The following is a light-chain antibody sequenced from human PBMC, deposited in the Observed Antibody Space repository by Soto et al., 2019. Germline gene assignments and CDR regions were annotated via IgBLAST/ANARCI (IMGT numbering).Light chain of an antibody. Sequence: EILLTQSPVTLSLSPGERATLSRRASQNVRGYLAWYQQKPGQAPRLLSYDASNRATGIPARFSGSGSGTDFTLTISSLEPEDSAVYYCQQNLGVHTFGQVTKVDIK. CDR2: DAS. V-gene: IGKV3-11*01. J-gene: IGKJ1*01. CDR1: QNVRGY. CDR3: QQNLGVHT.